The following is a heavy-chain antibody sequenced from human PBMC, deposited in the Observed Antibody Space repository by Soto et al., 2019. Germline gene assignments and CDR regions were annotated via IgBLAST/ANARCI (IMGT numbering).Heavy chain of an antibody. CDR3: AKAYYYDSSGSTTLDY. CDR2: ISGSGGST. V-gene: IGHV3-23*01. CDR1: GFTFSSYA. D-gene: IGHD3-22*01. Sequence: GGSLRLSCAASGFTFSSYAISWVRQAPGKGLEWVSAISGSGGSTYYADSVKGRFTISRDNSKNTLYLQMNSLRAEDTAVYYCAKAYYYDSSGSTTLDYWGQGTLVTVSS. J-gene: IGHJ4*02.